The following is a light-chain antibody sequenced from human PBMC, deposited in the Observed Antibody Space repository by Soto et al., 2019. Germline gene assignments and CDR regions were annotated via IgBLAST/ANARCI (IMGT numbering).Light chain of an antibody. CDR2: LAS. CDR1: QSLLNSNGHNY. J-gene: IGKJ3*01. V-gene: IGKV2-28*01. CDR3: MQSLQTPVT. Sequence: DIVMTQSPLSLPVTPGEPASISCTSNQSLLNSNGHNYLDLYVQKPGQSPLLLFYLASNRASGVPDRFSGSGSGTDCTLRISRVVAEDVGVYYCMQSLQTPVTVGPGTKVDLK.